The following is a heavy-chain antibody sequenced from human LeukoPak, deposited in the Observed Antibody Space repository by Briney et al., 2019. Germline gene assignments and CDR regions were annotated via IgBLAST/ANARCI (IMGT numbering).Heavy chain of an antibody. CDR3: ARDRAGGSGYDRRSYYFDY. Sequence: GASVKVSCKASGYTFTGYYMHWVRQAPGQGLEWMGWINPNSGGTNYAQKFQGRVTMTRDTSISTAYMELSRLRSDDTAVYYCARDRAGGSGYDRRSYYFDYWGQGTLVTVSS. CDR1: GYTFTGYY. D-gene: IGHD5-12*01. V-gene: IGHV1-2*02. J-gene: IGHJ4*02. CDR2: INPNSGGT.